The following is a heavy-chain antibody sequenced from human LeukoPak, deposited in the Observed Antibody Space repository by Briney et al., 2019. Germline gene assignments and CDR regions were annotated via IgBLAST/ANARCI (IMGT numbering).Heavy chain of an antibody. D-gene: IGHD3-22*01. J-gene: IGHJ4*02. CDR1: GFTFSNYG. CDR3: ARRYYDSSGYYRFDY. Sequence: GRSLRLSCAASGFTFSNYGMHWVRQAPGKGLEWVAVIWYDGSNKYYADSVKGRFAISRDNSKNSLYLQMNSLRDEDTAVYYCARRYYDSSGYYRFDYWGQGTLVTVSS. V-gene: IGHV3-33*01. CDR2: IWYDGSNK.